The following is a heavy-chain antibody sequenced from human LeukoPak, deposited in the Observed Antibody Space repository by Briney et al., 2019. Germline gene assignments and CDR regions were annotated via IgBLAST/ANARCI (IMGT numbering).Heavy chain of an antibody. D-gene: IGHD6-6*01. J-gene: IGHJ4*02. Sequence: PGGSLRLSCAASGFTVSSNYMSWVRQAPGKGLEWVSVIYSGGSTYYADSVKGRFTISRDNSKNTLYLQMNSLRAEDTAVYYFATPGPPEQLVFYWAQGTLVTVSS. V-gene: IGHV3-66*02. CDR3: ATPGPPEQLVFY. CDR1: GFTVSSNY. CDR2: IYSGGST.